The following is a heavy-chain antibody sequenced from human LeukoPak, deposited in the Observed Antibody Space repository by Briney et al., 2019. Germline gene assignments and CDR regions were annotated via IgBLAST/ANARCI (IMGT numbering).Heavy chain of an antibody. CDR2: IHSSGST. CDR3: ASHLGAVTANLLN. J-gene: IGHJ4*02. CDR1: GDSVSGYY. D-gene: IGHD1-20*01. Sequence: SETLSLTCGVSGDSVSGYYWSWIRRPPEKGLEWIGYIHSSGSTNYSPSLKSRLALSVDTSKNQFSLRLSSVTAADTAVYYCASHLGAVTANLLNWGQGTLVTVSS. V-gene: IGHV4-59*02.